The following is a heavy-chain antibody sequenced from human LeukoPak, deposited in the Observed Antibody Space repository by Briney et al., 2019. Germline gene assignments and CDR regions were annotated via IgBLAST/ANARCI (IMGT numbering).Heavy chain of an antibody. D-gene: IGHD1-20*01. J-gene: IGHJ4*02. V-gene: IGHV1-69*13. CDR1: GGTFSSYA. Sequence: SVKVSCKASGGTFSSYAISWVRQAPGQGLEWMGGIIPIFGTANYAQKFQGRVTITADESTSTAYMELSSLRSEDTAVYYCARVGSITGVPSPLGYWGQGTLVTVSS. CDR2: IIPIFGTA. CDR3: ARVGSITGVPSPLGY.